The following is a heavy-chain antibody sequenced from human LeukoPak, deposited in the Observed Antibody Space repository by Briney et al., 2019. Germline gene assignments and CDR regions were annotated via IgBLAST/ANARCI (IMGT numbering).Heavy chain of an antibody. CDR3: ASVSGVIAAAGINFDY. CDR2: INPNSGGR. CDR1: GYTFTGYY. Sequence: EASVTVSCKASGYTFTGYYMHWVRQAPGQGGEGMGWINPNSGGRNYAQRFQGRVTMTRDTSISTAYMELSRLRSDDTAVYYCASVSGVIAAAGINFDYWGQGTLVTVSS. D-gene: IGHD6-13*01. V-gene: IGHV1-2*02. J-gene: IGHJ4*02.